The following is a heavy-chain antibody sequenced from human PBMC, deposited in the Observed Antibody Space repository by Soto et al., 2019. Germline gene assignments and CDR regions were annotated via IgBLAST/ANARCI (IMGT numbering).Heavy chain of an antibody. V-gene: IGHV3-73*01. CDR3: TRPQISQSDCTNGVCHGQDFDY. J-gene: IGHJ4*02. Sequence: GGSLRLSCAASGFTFSGSAMHWVRQASGKGLEWVGRIRSKANSYATAYAASVKGRFTISRDDSKNTAYLQMNSLKTEDTAVYYCTRPQISQSDCTNGVCHGQDFDYWGQGTLVTVSS. D-gene: IGHD2-8*01. CDR2: IRSKANSYAT. CDR1: GFTFSGSA.